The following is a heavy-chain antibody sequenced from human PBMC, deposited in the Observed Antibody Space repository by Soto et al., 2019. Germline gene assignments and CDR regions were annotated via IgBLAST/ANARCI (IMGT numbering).Heavy chain of an antibody. CDR1: GGSISSDY. CDR2: IYYSGST. Sequence: PSETLSLTCTVSGGSISSDYWSWIRQPPGKGLEWIGYIYYSGSTNYNPSLKSRVTISVDTSKNQFSLKLSSVTAADTAVYYCARRYGYSFDYWGQGTLVTVS. D-gene: IGHD4-4*01. J-gene: IGHJ4*02. CDR3: ARRYGYSFDY. V-gene: IGHV4-59*01.